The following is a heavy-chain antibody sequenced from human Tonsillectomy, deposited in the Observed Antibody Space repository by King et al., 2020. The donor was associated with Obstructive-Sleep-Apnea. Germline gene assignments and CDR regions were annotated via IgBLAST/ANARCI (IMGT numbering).Heavy chain of an antibody. D-gene: IGHD1-1*01. CDR2: VVVGSDYT. V-gene: IGHV1-58*02. J-gene: IGHJ6*02. CDR3: AASMSDDDYYGMDV. Sequence: QLVESGPEVKKPGTSVKVSCKASGFTFTRSTMQWVRQARGQRLEWIGWVVVGSDYTSYAQKFHERVTISRDMSTSTAYMEVSSLSSEDTAVYYCAASMSDDDYYGMDVWGQGTTVIVSS. CDR1: GFTFTRST.